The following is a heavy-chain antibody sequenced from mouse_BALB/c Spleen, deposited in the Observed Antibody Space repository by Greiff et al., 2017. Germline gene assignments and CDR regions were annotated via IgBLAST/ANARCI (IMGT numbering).Heavy chain of an antibody. CDR1: GYSITSGYY. D-gene: IGHD1-2*01. CDR3: ARVTTAPYAMDY. CDR2: ISYDGSN. V-gene: IGHV3-6*02. Sequence: ESGPGLVKPSQSLSLTCSVTGYSITSGYYWNWIRQFPGNKLEWMGYISYDGSNNYNPSLKNRISITRDTSKNQFFLKLNSVTTEDTATYYCARVTTAPYAMDYWGQGTSVTVAS. J-gene: IGHJ4*01.